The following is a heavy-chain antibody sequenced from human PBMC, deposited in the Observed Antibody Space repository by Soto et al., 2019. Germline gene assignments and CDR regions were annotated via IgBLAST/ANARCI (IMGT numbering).Heavy chain of an antibody. V-gene: IGHV1-69*02. J-gene: IGHJ6*02. D-gene: IGHD2-15*01. CDR1: GGTFSSYT. Sequence: QVQLVQSGAEVKKPGSSVKVSCKASGGTFSSYTISWVRQAPGQGLEWMGRIIPILGIANYAQKFQGRVTLTADNSPSTAYMEPSSLRSEDTAVDYCASGDIVVVAAATPTSGYFGMDVWGQGTPVTVSS. CDR2: IIPILGIA. CDR3: ASGDIVVVAAATPTSGYFGMDV.